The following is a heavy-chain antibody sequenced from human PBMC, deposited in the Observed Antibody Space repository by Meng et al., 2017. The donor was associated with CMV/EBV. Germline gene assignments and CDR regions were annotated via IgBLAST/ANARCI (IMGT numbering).Heavy chain of an antibody. Sequence: QAGGAGLWTHAVTVALNFAVYCGSLSGSYWIWILQPPGKVLEWIGEINHSVSTNYNPSLKSRVTISVDTSKNQFSLKMSSVTAADTAVYYCARCRARVVPDYWGQGTLVTVSS. J-gene: IGHJ4*02. CDR1: CGSLSGSY. CDR3: ARCRARVVPDY. CDR2: INHSVST. V-gene: IGHV4-34*01. D-gene: IGHD4-23*01.